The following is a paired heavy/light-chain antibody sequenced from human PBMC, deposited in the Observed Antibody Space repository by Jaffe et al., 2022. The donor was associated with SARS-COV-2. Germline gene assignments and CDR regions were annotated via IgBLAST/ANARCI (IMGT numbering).Light chain of an antibody. CDR3: SSFVFGDNWV. CDR1: GADVGAYDY. J-gene: IGLJ3*02. V-gene: IGLV2-8*01. CDR2: EVT. Sequence: QSALTQPPSASGSPGQSVTISCTGTGADVGAYDYVSWYQQYPGKAPKLIIYEVTKRPSGVPGRFSGSKSGNTASLTVSGLQAEDEADYYCSSFVFGDNWVFGGGTTLTVL.
Heavy chain of an antibody. V-gene: IGHV3-74*03. CDR3: ARDVAHGLDV. J-gene: IGHJ6*02. Sequence: EVQLVESGGGLVQPGGSLTLSCAASGFTFSHHWMYWVRQAPGKGLVWVARLNNDGTSTTSADSVKGRFTISRDNAKNTLYLQMNSLRAEDTAVYYCARDVAHGLDVWGQGTTVTVSS. D-gene: IGHD2-21*01. CDR1: GFTFSHHW. CDR2: LNNDGTST.